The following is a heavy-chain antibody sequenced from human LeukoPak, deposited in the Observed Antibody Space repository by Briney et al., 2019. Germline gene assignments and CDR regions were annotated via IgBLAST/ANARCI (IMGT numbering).Heavy chain of an antibody. J-gene: IGHJ4*02. Sequence: GASVKVSCKASGYTFTSYGISWVRQAPGQGLEWMGWISAYNGNTNYAQKLQGRVTMTTDTSTSTAYMELRSLRSDDTAVYYCAIDRSLSYQLLSPYFDYWGQGTLVTVSS. V-gene: IGHV1-18*01. CDR2: ISAYNGNT. CDR3: AIDRSLSYQLLSPYFDY. D-gene: IGHD2-2*01. CDR1: GYTFTSYG.